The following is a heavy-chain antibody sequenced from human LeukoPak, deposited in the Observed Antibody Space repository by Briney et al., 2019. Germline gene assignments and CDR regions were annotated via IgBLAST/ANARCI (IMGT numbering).Heavy chain of an antibody. CDR3: ARGRIGQQRGYDY. D-gene: IGHD2-15*01. Sequence: SQTLSLTCTVSGGSISSGDYYWSWIRQPPGKGLEWIGYIYYSGSTNYNPSLKSRVTISVDTSKNQFSLKLSSVTAADTAVYYCARGRIGQQRGYDYWGQGTLVTVSS. V-gene: IGHV4-30-4*01. CDR2: IYYSGST. CDR1: GGSISSGDYY. J-gene: IGHJ4*02.